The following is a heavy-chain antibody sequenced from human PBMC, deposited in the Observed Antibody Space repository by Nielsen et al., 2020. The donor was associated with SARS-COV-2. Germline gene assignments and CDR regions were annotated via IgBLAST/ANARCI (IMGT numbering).Heavy chain of an antibody. J-gene: IGHJ6*03. D-gene: IGHD3-9*01. CDR2: INPIGGST. V-gene: IGHV1-46*01. CDR3: ARKADILTGRYYYYMDV. Sequence: WVRQAPGQGLEWMGIINPIGGSTTYAQRFQGRVTMTSDTSTSTAYMELRSLRSDDTAVYYCARKADILTGRYYYYMDVWGKGTTVTVSS.